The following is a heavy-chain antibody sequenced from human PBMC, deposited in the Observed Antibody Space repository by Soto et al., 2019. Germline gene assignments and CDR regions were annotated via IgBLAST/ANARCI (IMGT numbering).Heavy chain of an antibody. V-gene: IGHV3-33*01. J-gene: IGHJ3*02. CDR2: IWYDGSNK. D-gene: IGHD1-26*01. CDR1: GFTFSSYG. CDR3: ARDMHQMGAVVPHI. Sequence: PGGSLRLSCAASGFTFSSYGMHWVRQAPGKGLEWVAVIWYDGSNKYYADSVKGRFTISRDNSKNTLYLQMNSLRAEDTAVYYCARDMHQMGAVVPHIWGQGTMVTVSS.